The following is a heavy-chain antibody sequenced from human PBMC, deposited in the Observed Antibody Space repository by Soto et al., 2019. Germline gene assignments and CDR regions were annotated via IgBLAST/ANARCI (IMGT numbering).Heavy chain of an antibody. J-gene: IGHJ4*02. D-gene: IGHD6-13*01. CDR1: GYTFTSYG. V-gene: IGHV1-18*01. Sequence: QVQLVQSGAEVKKPGASVKVSCKASGYTFTSYGISWVRQAPGQGLEWMGWISAYNGNTNYAQKLQGRVTMTTDTSQRTAYMELRSLRSDDTAVYYCAGVPLPYSSSWYYFDFWGQGTLVTVSS. CDR2: ISAYNGNT. CDR3: AGVPLPYSSSWYYFDF.